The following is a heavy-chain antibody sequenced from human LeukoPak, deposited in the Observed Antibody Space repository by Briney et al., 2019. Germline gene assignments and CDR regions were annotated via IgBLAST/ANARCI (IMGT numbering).Heavy chain of an antibody. V-gene: IGHV4-39*01. D-gene: IGHD3-3*02. Sequence: PSETLSLTCTVSGGSISSSSYYWGWIRQPPGKGLEWIGIIYHSGSTYYNPSLKSRVTISVDTSKNQFSLNLSSVTAADTAVYYCASQFSLAPYFFDYWGQGTLVTVSA. J-gene: IGHJ4*02. CDR3: ASQFSLAPYFFDY. CDR2: IYHSGST. CDR1: GGSISSSSYY.